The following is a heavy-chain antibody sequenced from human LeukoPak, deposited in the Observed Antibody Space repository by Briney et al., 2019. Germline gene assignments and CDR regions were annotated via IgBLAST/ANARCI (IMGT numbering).Heavy chain of an antibody. Sequence: SETLSLTCSVSGGSISGYYWSWIRQPPGKGLEWIAYIYYSGSTNYNPSLKSRVTISVDTSKNQFSLKLTSVTAADTAVYYCAGLSRIAAAGRYDYHSLDVWGKGTTVTVSS. CDR2: IYYSGST. D-gene: IGHD6-13*01. CDR1: GGSISGYY. V-gene: IGHV4-59*01. CDR3: AGLSRIAAAGRYDYHSLDV. J-gene: IGHJ6*04.